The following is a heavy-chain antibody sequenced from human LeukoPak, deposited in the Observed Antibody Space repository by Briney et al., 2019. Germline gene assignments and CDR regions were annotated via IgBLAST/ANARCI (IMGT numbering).Heavy chain of an antibody. CDR2: ISYDGSNK. CDR3: AKDRDGYEVDY. CDR1: GFTFSSYG. D-gene: IGHD5-24*01. V-gene: IGHV3-30*18. J-gene: IGHJ4*02. Sequence: RRSLRLSCAASGFTFSSYGMHWVRQAPGKGLEWVAVISYDGSNKYYADSVKGRFTISRDNSKNTLYLQMNSLRAEDTAVYYCAKDRDGYEVDYWGQGTLVTVSS.